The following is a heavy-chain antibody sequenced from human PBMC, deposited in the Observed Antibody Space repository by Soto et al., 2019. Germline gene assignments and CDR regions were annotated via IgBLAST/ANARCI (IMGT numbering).Heavy chain of an antibody. V-gene: IGHV3-23*01. CDR3: ARDGQYRTHGFDI. CDR1: GFTYSSHG. CDR2: LSRGGGST. D-gene: IGHD5-12*01. Sequence: EAQLLESGGELIQPGGSLTLSCAASGFTYSSHGMSWVRQAPGKGLEWIAGLSRGGGSTYYAVSVKGRFTISRDKSKNTMELIMNSLRVEDTNLYYCARDGQYRTHGFDIWGQGTMVTVSA. J-gene: IGHJ3*02.